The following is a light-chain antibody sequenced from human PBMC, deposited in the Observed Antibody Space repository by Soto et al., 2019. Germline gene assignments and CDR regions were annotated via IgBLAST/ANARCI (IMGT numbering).Light chain of an antibody. J-gene: IGKJ3*01. CDR1: QDISNY. V-gene: IGKV1-33*01. Sequence: DLQMTQSPSSLSASVGDRVTITCQASQDISNYLNWYQQKPGKAPKLLIYDASNLETGVPSRFSGSGSGTDFTFTISSLQPEDIATYYCQQYDNLSVFTFGPGTKVDIK. CDR3: QQYDNLSVFT. CDR2: DAS.